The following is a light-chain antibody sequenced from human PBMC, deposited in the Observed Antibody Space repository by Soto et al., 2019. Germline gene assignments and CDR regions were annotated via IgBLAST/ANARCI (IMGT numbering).Light chain of an antibody. CDR2: GGS. V-gene: IGKV1-5*01. CDR3: HQYATYSPT. J-gene: IGKJ2*01. Sequence: DIQMTQSPSTLSASEGDRVTITCRASQSISVYLAWYQQRPREAPKLLIYGGSSLESGVPSRFSGSGSGTEFTLTISSLQPTDFATYYCHQYATYSPTFGQGTKLEI. CDR1: QSISVY.